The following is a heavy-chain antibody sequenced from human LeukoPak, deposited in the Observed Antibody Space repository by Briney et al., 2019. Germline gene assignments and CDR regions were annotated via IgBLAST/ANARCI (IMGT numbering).Heavy chain of an antibody. CDR3: ARRPWYDSSGCQLDY. J-gene: IGHJ4*02. CDR2: ISSSDNTI. CDR1: GITFSDFS. D-gene: IGHD3-22*01. Sequence: PGGSLRLSCAASGITFSDFSMSWIRQAPGKGLEWVSYISSSDNTIYYAGSVKGRFTISRDNAKNSLYLQMNSLRAEDTAVYYCARRPWYDSSGCQLDYWGQGTLVTVSS. V-gene: IGHV3-11*01.